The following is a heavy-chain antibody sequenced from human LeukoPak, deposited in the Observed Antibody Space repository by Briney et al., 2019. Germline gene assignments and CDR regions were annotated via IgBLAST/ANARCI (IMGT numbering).Heavy chain of an antibody. J-gene: IGHJ4*02. D-gene: IGHD3-22*01. CDR3: ARVYSSGYYYTFGFDY. CDR2: INPNSGGT. V-gene: IGHV1-2*02. CDR1: GYTFTGYY. Sequence: ASVKVSCKSSGYTFTGYYMHWVRQAPGQGLEWMGWINPNSGGTNYAQKCQGRVTMTRDTSISTAYMELSRLRSDDTAVYYCARVYSSGYYYTFGFDYWGQGTLVTVSS.